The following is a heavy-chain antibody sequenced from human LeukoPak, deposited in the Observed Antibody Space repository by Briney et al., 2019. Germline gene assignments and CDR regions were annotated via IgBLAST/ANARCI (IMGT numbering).Heavy chain of an antibody. CDR1: GFTFTTYA. Sequence: PGGSLRLSCAASGFTFTTYAMSWVRQAPGKGLEWVAVISYDGSNKYYADSVKGRFTISRDNSKNTLYLQMNSLRAEDTAVYYCARDPMVRGVILYYYYYYGMDVWGQGTTVTVSS. V-gene: IGHV3-30-3*01. D-gene: IGHD3-10*01. J-gene: IGHJ6*02. CDR3: ARDPMVRGVILYYYYYYGMDV. CDR2: ISYDGSNK.